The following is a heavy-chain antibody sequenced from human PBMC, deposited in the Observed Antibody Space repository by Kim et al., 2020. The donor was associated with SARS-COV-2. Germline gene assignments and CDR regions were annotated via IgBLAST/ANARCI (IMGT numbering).Heavy chain of an antibody. CDR1: GGTFSSYA. CDR3: ASHSSSWYPKPLDY. J-gene: IGHJ4*02. V-gene: IGHV1-69*13. CDR2: IIPIFGTA. Sequence: SVKVSCKASGGTFSSYAISWVRQAPGQGLEWMGGIIPIFGTANYAQKFQGRVTITADESTSTAYMELSSLRSEDTAVYYCASHSSSWYPKPLDYWGQGTLVTVSS. D-gene: IGHD6-13*01.